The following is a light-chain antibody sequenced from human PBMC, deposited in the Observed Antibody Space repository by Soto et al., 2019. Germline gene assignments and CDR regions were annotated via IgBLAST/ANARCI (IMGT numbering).Light chain of an antibody. CDR2: GAS. Sequence: EIVLTQSPGTLSLSPGERATLSCRASQSVSSSYLAWYQQKPGQAPRLLIYGASSSATGIPDRFSGSGSGTDFTLTISRLEPEDVAVYYCQQYGSSPSLTFGQGTRLEIK. CDR3: QQYGSSPSLT. CDR1: QSVSSSY. V-gene: IGKV3-20*01. J-gene: IGKJ5*01.